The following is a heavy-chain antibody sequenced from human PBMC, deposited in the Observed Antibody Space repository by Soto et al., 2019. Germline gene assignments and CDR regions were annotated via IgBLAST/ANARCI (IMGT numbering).Heavy chain of an antibody. CDR2: IGTAGDP. J-gene: IGHJ6*02. CDR3: ARASPTMVRGVIITSGPYYYGMAV. Sequence: LRLSCAASGFTFSSYDMHWVRQATGKGLEWVSAIGTAGDPYYPGSVKGRFTISRENAKNSLYLQMNSLRAGDTAVYYCARASPTMVRGVIITSGPYYYGMAVWGQGTTVTVSS. V-gene: IGHV3-13*05. D-gene: IGHD3-10*01. CDR1: GFTFSSYD.